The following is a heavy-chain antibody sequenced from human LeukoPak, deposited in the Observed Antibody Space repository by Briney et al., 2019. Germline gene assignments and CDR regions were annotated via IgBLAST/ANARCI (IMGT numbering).Heavy chain of an antibody. J-gene: IGHJ4*02. CDR2: IYYSGST. V-gene: IGHV4-59*01. CDR1: GGSISSYY. Sequence: PSETLSLTCTVSGGSISSYYWSWIRQPPGKGLECIGYIYYSGSTNYNPSLKSRVTISVDTSKNQFSLKLSSVTAADTAVYYCARDGARAAAGRGVFDYWGQGTLVTVSS. D-gene: IGHD6-13*01. CDR3: ARDGARAAAGRGVFDY.